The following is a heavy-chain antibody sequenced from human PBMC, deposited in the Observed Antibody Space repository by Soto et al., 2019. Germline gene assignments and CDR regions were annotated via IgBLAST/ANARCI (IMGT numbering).Heavy chain of an antibody. D-gene: IGHD3-3*01. V-gene: IGHV2-5*01. CDR3: ARSSIGVANYYYYYAMDV. J-gene: IGHJ6*02. CDR1: GFSLSTSGVG. CDR2: IYWNDDK. Sequence: QITLKESGPTLVKPTQTLTLTCTFSGFSLSTSGVGVAWIRQPPGKALEWLAIIYWNDDKRYSPSLKSRLTITKDTSKNQVVLTMTNMDPVDTATYCCARSSIGVANYYYYYAMDVWGQGTTVTVSS.